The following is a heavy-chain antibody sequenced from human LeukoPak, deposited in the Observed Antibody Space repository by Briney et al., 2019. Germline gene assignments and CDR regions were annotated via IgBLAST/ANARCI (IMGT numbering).Heavy chain of an antibody. CDR1: GGSFSDYY. CDR3: VRVGYSYVINDWSRTGLGAYPTKYYYHMDV. J-gene: IGHJ6*03. D-gene: IGHD5-18*01. CDR2: IDPSGST. Sequence: SETLSLTCAVHGGSFSDYYWGWIRQPPGKGLEWIGEIDPSGSTNYSPSLKSRVTISVDTSKNQFPLKLSSVAAADTAVYFCVRVGYSYVINDWSRTGLGAYPTKYYYHMDVWDKGATVTVSS. V-gene: IGHV4-34*01.